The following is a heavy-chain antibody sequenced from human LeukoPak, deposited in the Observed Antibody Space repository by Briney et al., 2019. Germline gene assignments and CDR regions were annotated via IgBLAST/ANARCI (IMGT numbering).Heavy chain of an antibody. CDR2: IYYSGST. CDR1: GGSISSYY. Sequence: SETLSLTCTVSGGSISSYYWSWIRQPPGKGLEWIGYIYYSGSTNYSPSLKSRVTISVDTSENQLPLKLRSVTAADTAVYYCARGPEAFGVLKGAFDNWGQGTVVTVSS. D-gene: IGHD3-3*01. J-gene: IGHJ3*02. CDR3: ARGPEAFGVLKGAFDN. V-gene: IGHV4-59*01.